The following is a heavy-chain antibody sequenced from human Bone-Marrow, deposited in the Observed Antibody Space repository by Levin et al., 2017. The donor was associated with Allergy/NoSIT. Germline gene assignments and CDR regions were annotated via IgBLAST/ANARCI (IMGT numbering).Heavy chain of an antibody. CDR1: GGPISSNNYY. CDR3: VRGLRRVTIFGLVIAPGAFDI. CDR2: MHYSGSI. D-gene: IGHD3/OR15-3a*01. Sequence: PGGSLRLSCTVSGGPISSNNYYWGWIRQTPGKGLEWIGSMHYSGSIYHNPSLKSRLTISVDTSKNQFSLRLSSVTAADTAIYYCVRGLRRVTIFGLVIAPGAFDIWGQGTMVIVSS. J-gene: IGHJ3*02. V-gene: IGHV4-39*07.